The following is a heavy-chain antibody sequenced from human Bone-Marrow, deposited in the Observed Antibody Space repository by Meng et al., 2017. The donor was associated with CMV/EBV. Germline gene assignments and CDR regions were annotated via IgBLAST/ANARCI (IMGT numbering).Heavy chain of an antibody. CDR3: ARGYPEFDP. D-gene: IGHD3-16*02. Sequence: ASVKVSCKASGYTFTSYEINWVRQATGQGLEWMGWMNPNSGNTGYAQKFQGRITMTRNTSISTAYMELSSLRSEDPAVYYCARGYPEFDPWGQGTLVTVSS. CDR1: GYTFTSYE. CDR2: MNPNSGNT. V-gene: IGHV1-8*01. J-gene: IGHJ5*02.